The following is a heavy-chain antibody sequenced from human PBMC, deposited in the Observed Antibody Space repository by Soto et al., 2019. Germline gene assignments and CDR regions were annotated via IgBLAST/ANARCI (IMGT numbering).Heavy chain of an antibody. D-gene: IGHD3-3*02. CDR2: MFYGVST. Sequence: SETLSLTCTVTRSSINSSGYYWGWSRQPPGKGLEWIGSMFYGVSTYYNPSLKSRVTVSVDTSKNQFSLNLRSVTAADTAVYYCARLPSRHLVDYWGQGTLVTVSS. CDR1: RSSINSSGYY. J-gene: IGHJ4*02. V-gene: IGHV4-39*01. CDR3: ARLPSRHLVDY.